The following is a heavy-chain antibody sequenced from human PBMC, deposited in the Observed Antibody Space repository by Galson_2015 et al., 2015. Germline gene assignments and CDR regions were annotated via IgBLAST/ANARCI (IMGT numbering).Heavy chain of an antibody. Sequence: LVWVSRVNSDGSSTTYADSVKGRFTISRDNAKNTLYLQMNSLRAEDTAVYYCARVVGSGWDFDYWGQGTLVTVSS. J-gene: IGHJ4*02. V-gene: IGHV3-74*01. CDR3: ARVVGSGWDFDY. CDR2: VNSDGSST. D-gene: IGHD6-19*01.